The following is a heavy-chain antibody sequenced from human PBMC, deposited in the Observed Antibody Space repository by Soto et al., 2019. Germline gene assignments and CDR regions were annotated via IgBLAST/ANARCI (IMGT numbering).Heavy chain of an antibody. J-gene: IGHJ4*02. V-gene: IGHV4-59*08. Sequence: SETLSLTCTVSGASISRYYWSWIRQSPGKGLEWIGYLYNTGSTIYNPSLKSRVTISVDTSKNQFSLQMNSVTAADTAVYYCARQKVSRFYGEVDFFDYWGLGTLVTVSS. D-gene: IGHD4-17*01. CDR1: GASISRYY. CDR2: LYNTGST. CDR3: ARQKVSRFYGEVDFFDY.